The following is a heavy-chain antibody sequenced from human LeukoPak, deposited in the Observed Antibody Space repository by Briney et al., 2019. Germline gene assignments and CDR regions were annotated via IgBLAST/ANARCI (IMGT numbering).Heavy chain of an antibody. Sequence: GGSLRLSCAASGFTFGTYWMHWVRQASGKGLVWVSRINRDGSGTSYVDSVKGRFTISRDNAKNTVYLQMNSLRAEDTAVYYCARDSNYGMDVWGQGTTVTVSS. CDR2: INRDGSGT. CDR3: ARDSNYGMDV. J-gene: IGHJ6*02. CDR1: GFTFGTYW. V-gene: IGHV3-74*01.